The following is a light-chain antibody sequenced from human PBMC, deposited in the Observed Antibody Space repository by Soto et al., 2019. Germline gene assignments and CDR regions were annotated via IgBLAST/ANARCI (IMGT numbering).Light chain of an antibody. CDR1: KLGDKY. V-gene: IGLV3-1*01. CDR3: QAWDSSTVV. Sequence: SYELTQPPSVSVSPGQTASITCSGDKLGDKYAYWYQQKAGQSPVLVMYQDRKRPSGIPERFSGSNSGNTATLTISGTQAMDEADYYCQAWDSSTVVFGGGTKLTVL. J-gene: IGLJ2*01. CDR2: QDR.